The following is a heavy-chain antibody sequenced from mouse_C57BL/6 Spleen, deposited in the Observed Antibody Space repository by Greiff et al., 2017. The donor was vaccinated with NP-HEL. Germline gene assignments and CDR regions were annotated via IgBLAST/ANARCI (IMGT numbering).Heavy chain of an antibody. CDR1: GYTFTDHT. CDR3: ARWGYSAWCAY. CDR2: IYPRDGST. J-gene: IGHJ3*01. Sequence: VQLQQSDAELVKPGASVKISCKVSGYTFTDHTIHWMKQRPEQGLEWIGYIYPRDGSTMYNEKFKGKATLTADKSSSTAYMQLNRLTSADSAVYFCARWGYSAWCAYWGQGTLVTVSA. V-gene: IGHV1-78*01. D-gene: IGHD2-3*01.